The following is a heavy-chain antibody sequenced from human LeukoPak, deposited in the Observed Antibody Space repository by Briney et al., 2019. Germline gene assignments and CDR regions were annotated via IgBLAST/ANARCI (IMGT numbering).Heavy chain of an antibody. V-gene: IGHV3-66*02. Sequence: GGSLRLSCAVSGFTVSSNYMSCVRQAPAKGLEGVTVIYSGGSTYYADSVKGRFTISRDNSKNTLYLQMNSLGAEDTAVYYCASGEMATICNYYWGQGTLVTVSS. CDR3: ASGEMATICNYY. CDR1: GFTVSSNY. J-gene: IGHJ4*02. CDR2: IYSGGST. D-gene: IGHD5-24*01.